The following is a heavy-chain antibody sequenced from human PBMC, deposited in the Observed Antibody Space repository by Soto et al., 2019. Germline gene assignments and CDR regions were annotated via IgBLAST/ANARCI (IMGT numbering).Heavy chain of an antibody. J-gene: IGHJ4*02. Sequence: GGSLRLSCAASGFTFSSYWMHWVRQAPGKGLVWVSRINSDGSSTCYADSVKGRFTISRDNAKNTLYLQMNSLRAEDTAVYYCARESAYYYDSSASRWGYWGQGTLVTVSS. CDR2: INSDGSST. CDR1: GFTFSSYW. D-gene: IGHD3-22*01. V-gene: IGHV3-74*01. CDR3: ARESAYYYDSSASRWGY.